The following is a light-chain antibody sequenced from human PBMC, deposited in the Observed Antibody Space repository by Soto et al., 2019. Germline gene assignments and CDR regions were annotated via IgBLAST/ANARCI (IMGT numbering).Light chain of an antibody. CDR3: SSYTTSRTPYV. J-gene: IGLJ1*01. CDR2: DVT. CDR1: SSDIGGYNY. Sequence: QSVLTQPASVSGSPGQSITISCTGSSSDIGGYNYVSWYQQHPGKAPKLMLYDVTNRPSGVSNRFSGSKSGNTASLTISGLQADDEAAYYCSSYTTSRTPYVFGTGTKVTVL. V-gene: IGLV2-14*03.